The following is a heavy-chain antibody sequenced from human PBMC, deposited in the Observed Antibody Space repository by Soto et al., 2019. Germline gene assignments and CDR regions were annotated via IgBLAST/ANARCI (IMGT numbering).Heavy chain of an antibody. CDR2: IDGSGYT. CDR1: GGSISTGGYY. CDR3: ARKQAGFFYGIDY. Sequence: NPSETLSLTCTVSGGSISTGGYYWSWIRQYPGKGLEWLGYIDGSGYTFYNPSLQSRLTLSMDTSKNQFSLKLSSATAADTAVYFCARKQAGFFYGIDYWGQRTLVIVSS. J-gene: IGHJ4*02. D-gene: IGHD3-3*01. V-gene: IGHV4-31*03.